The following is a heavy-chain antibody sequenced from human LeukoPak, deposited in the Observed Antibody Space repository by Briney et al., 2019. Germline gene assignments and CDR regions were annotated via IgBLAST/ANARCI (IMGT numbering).Heavy chain of an antibody. CDR3: ARGSSPWPFDY. D-gene: IGHD6-6*01. CDR1: GGSFSGYY. CDR2: INHSGST. Sequence: SETLSLTGAVYGGSFSGYYWSWIRQPPGKGLEWIGEINHSGSTNYNPSLKSRVTISVDTSKNQFSLKLSSVTAADTAVYYCARGSSPWPFDYWGQGTLVTVSS. J-gene: IGHJ4*02. V-gene: IGHV4-34*01.